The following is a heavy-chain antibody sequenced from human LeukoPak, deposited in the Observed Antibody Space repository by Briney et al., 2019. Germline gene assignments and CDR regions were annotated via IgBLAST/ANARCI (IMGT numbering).Heavy chain of an antibody. CDR3: AKGGPAAVSNWFDP. CDR2: IRYGGSNK. V-gene: IGHV3-30*02. CDR1: GFTFSGYG. D-gene: IGHD2-2*01. J-gene: IGHJ5*02. Sequence: PGGSLRLSCAASGFTFSGYGMHWVRQAPGKGLEWVAFIRYGGSNKYYADSVKGRFTIFRDNSKNTLYLQMNSLRAEDTAVYYCAKGGPAAVSNWFDPWGQGTLVTVSS.